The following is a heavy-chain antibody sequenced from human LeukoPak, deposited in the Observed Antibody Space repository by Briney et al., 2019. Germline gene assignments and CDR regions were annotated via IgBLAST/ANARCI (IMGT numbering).Heavy chain of an antibody. CDR3: ASTGQQLVLAGAFDI. Sequence: GGSLRLSCAASGFTFSSYSMNWVRQAPGKGLEWVSSISSSSSYIYYADSVKGRFTISRDNAKNSLYLQMNSLRAEDTAVYYCASTGQQLVLAGAFDIWGQGTMVTVSS. V-gene: IGHV3-21*04. CDR2: ISSSSSYI. D-gene: IGHD6-13*01. CDR1: GFTFSSYS. J-gene: IGHJ3*02.